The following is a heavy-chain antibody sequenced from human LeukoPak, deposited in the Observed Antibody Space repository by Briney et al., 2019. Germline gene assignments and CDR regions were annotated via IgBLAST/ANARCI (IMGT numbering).Heavy chain of an antibody. V-gene: IGHV4-39*07. J-gene: IGHJ4*02. CDR3: AREKRYYDILTGYLPSKYYFDY. D-gene: IGHD3-9*01. Sequence: SETLSLTCTVSGGSISSSSYYWGWIRQPPGTGLEWIGSIYYSGSTYYNPSLKSRVTISVDTSKNQFSLKLSSVTAADTAVYYCAREKRYYDILTGYLPSKYYFDYWGQGTLVTVSS. CDR2: IYYSGST. CDR1: GGSISSSSYY.